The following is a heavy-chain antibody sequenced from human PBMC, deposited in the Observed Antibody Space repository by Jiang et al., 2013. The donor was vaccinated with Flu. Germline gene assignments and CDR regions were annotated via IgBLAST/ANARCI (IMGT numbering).Heavy chain of an antibody. CDR2: IWYDGSNK. CDR1: GFTFSSYG. CDR3: ARDEMEYYDICYGMDV. D-gene: IGHD3-9*01. Sequence: GVVQPGRSLRLSCTASGFTFSSYGMHWVRQAPGKGLEWVAVIWYDGSNKYYADSVKGRFTISRDNSKNTLYLQMNSLRAEDTAVYYCARDEMEYYDICYGMDVWGKGTTVTVSS. V-gene: IGHV3-33*01. J-gene: IGHJ6*04.